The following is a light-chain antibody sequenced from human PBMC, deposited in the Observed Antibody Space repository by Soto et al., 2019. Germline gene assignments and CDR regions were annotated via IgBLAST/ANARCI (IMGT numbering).Light chain of an antibody. CDR1: SSIIGNNY. Sequence: QPVLTQSPSVSAAPGQKFTISCSGGSSIIGNNYVCWFQNSPGTAPKLLIFENYMRPSGIPDRFSGSKSGTSATLDITGLQTEDEADYYCATCDSNQSVVIFGGGTQLTVL. V-gene: IGLV1-51*02. J-gene: IGLJ2*01. CDR3: ATCDSNQSVVI. CDR2: ENY.